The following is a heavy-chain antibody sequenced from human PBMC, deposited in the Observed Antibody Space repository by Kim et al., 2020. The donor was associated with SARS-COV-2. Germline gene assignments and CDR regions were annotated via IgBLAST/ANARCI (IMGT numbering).Heavy chain of an antibody. V-gene: IGHV4-59*13. CDR3: ESDGGGRGKSYYLDC. D-gene: IGHD3-16*01. CDR1: GGSISSNF. CDR2: SSSSGGT. J-gene: IGHJ4*02. Sequence: SETLSLTCTVSGGSISSNFWSWIRQPQGPGLEWIWYSSSSGGTNSNHSLKSRVTVSVDTSTYQIPLSLRPVTAAATAASYCESDGGGRGKSYYLDCWGQG.